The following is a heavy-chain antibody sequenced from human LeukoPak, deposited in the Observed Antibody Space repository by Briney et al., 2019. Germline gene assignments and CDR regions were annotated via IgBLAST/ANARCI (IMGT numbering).Heavy chain of an antibody. CDR3: ARGSSSWYTLNWFDP. CDR1: GFTFSSYS. J-gene: IGHJ5*02. CDR2: ISSSSSYI. D-gene: IGHD6-13*01. V-gene: IGHV3-21*01. Sequence: PGGSLRLSCAASGFTFSSYSMNWVRQAPGKGLEWVSSISSSSSYIYYADSVKGRFTISRDNAKNSLYLQMNSLRAEDTAVYYCARGSSSWYTLNWFDPWGLGTLVTVSS.